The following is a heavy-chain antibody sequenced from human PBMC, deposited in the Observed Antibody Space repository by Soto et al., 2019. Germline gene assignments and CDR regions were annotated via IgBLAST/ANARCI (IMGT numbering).Heavy chain of an antibody. CDR3: ASDKTSVIVQAAAYHDYSAMDV. V-gene: IGHV1-69*01. Sequence: QVQLVQSGAEVKKPGSSVKVSCKASGGIFSSYGINWVRQAPGQGPEWMGGIIPIFHTANYAQKLQGRVTITADESTSTGYMELRSLRSEDTAVYYCASDKTSVIVQAAAYHDYSAMDVWGQGTTVTVTS. D-gene: IGHD2-2*01. CDR1: GGIFSSYG. J-gene: IGHJ6*02. CDR2: IIPIFHTA.